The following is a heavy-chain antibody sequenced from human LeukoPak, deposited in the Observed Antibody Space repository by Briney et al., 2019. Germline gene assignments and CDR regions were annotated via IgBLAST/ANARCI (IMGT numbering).Heavy chain of an antibody. Sequence: SETLSLTCTVSGGSISSYYWSWIRQPPGKGLEWIGYIYYSGSTNYNPSLKSRVTISVDTSKNQFSLKLSSVTAADTAVYYCARRVNCGGGSCYGLNNWFDPWGQGTLVTVSS. V-gene: IGHV4-59*08. D-gene: IGHD2-15*01. CDR2: IYYSGST. J-gene: IGHJ5*02. CDR1: GGSISSYY. CDR3: ARRVNCGGGSCYGLNNWFDP.